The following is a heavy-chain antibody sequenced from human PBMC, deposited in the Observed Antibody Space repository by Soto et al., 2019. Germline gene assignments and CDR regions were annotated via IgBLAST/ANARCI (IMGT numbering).Heavy chain of an antibody. D-gene: IGHD2-15*01. Sequence: GGSLRLSCAASGFTFDDYAMHWVRQAPGKGLEWVSGISWNSGSIGYADSVKGRFTISRDNAKNSLYLQMNSLRAEDTALYYCAKDEVVVVAGALDYWGQGTLVTVSS. CDR3: AKDEVVVVAGALDY. J-gene: IGHJ4*02. CDR1: GFTFDDYA. CDR2: ISWNSGSI. V-gene: IGHV3-9*01.